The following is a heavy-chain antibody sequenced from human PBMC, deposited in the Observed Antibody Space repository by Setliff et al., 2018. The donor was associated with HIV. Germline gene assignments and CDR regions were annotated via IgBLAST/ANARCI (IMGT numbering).Heavy chain of an antibody. Sequence: PSETLSLTCTVSGGSISNYYWSWVRQPPGKGLEWIGYIYTTGSTNYNPSLKSRVTMSIDTSKNQFSLKLTSVTAADTAVYYCARRIDNSGSFPDKNWFDTWGQGSLVTVSS. CDR1: GGSISNYY. CDR2: IYTTGST. D-gene: IGHD3-10*01. V-gene: IGHV4-4*09. J-gene: IGHJ5*02. CDR3: ARRIDNSGSFPDKNWFDT.